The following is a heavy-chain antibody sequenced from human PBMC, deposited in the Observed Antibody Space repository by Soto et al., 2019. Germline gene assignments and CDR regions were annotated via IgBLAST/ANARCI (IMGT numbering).Heavy chain of an antibody. J-gene: IGHJ4*02. CDR1: GLTFSSYA. CDR3: ARDKGRSPLDY. Sequence: GGSLRLSCAASGLTFSSYAMSWVRQAPGKGLEWVSAISGSGGSTYYADSVKGRFTISRDNAKNSLYLQMNSLRAEDTAVYYCARDKGRSPLDYWGQGTLVTVSS. CDR2: ISGSGGST. D-gene: IGHD2-15*01. V-gene: IGHV3-23*01.